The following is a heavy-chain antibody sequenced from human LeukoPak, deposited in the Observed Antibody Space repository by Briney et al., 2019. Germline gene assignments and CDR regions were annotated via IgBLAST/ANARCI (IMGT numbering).Heavy chain of an antibody. Sequence: GGSLRLSCTASGFTFSDYAMTWVRQAPGKGLEWVGFIRNKANGGTADYTASVKGRFTISRDDSKTIAYLQMNSLKTEDTAVYFCSRAYSTGWLGINDYWGQGALVTVSS. CDR3: SRAYSTGWLGINDY. V-gene: IGHV3-49*04. D-gene: IGHD6-19*01. J-gene: IGHJ4*02. CDR1: GFTFSDYA. CDR2: IRNKANGGTA.